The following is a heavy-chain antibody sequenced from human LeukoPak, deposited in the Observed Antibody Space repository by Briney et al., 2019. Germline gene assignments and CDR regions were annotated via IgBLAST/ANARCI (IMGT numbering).Heavy chain of an antibody. CDR2: ISSNGGST. D-gene: IGHD6-13*01. CDR3: ARDASSSWYGYFDY. CDR1: GFTFSSYA. J-gene: IGHJ4*02. V-gene: IGHV3-64*01. Sequence: TGGSLRLSCAASGFTFSSYAMHWVRQAPGKGLEYVSAISSNGGSTYYANSVKGRFTISRDNSKNTLYLQMGSLRAEDMAVYYCARDASSSWYGYFDYWGQGTLVTVSS.